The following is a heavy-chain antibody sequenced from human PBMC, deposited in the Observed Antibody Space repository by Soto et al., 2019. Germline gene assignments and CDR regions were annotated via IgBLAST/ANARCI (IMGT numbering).Heavy chain of an antibody. CDR1: GGTFSSYA. CDR2: FIPIFGTA. D-gene: IGHD3-3*01. V-gene: IGHV1-69*06. Sequence: SVKVSCKASGGTFSSYAISWVRQAPGQGLEWMGGFIPIFGTANYAQKFQGRVTITADKSTSTAYMELSSLRSEDTAVYYCASSPTIFGVVIMADPYYYYYGMDVWGQGTTVTVSS. CDR3: ASSPTIFGVVIMADPYYYYYGMDV. J-gene: IGHJ6*02.